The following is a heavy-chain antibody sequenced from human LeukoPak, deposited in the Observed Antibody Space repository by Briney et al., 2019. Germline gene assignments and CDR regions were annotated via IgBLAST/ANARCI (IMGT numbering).Heavy chain of an antibody. Sequence: PGGSLRLSCAASGFTFNTYAMSWVRQAPGKGLEWVSSISGSGGSTYYADSVKGRFTISRDNSKHALYLQMNSLRAEDTAVYYCATTSYYLDSSGSYFAEYFQHWGQGSLVSVSS. J-gene: IGHJ1*01. CDR1: GFTFNTYA. CDR3: ATTSYYLDSSGSYFAEYFQH. V-gene: IGHV3-23*01. D-gene: IGHD3-22*01. CDR2: ISGSGGST.